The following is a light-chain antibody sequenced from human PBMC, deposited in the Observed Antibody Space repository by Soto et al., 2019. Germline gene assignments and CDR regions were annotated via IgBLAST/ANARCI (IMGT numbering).Light chain of an antibody. Sequence: EIVMTQSPATLSVSPGERATLSCRASQGVSSKLAWFQQKPGQSPRLLIFDASTRATGIPARFSGSGSGTDFTLTISSLQSEDFAVYYCQQYNNWPQTFGPGTKV. CDR3: QQYNNWPQT. CDR1: QGVSSK. CDR2: DAS. V-gene: IGKV3-15*01. J-gene: IGKJ2*01.